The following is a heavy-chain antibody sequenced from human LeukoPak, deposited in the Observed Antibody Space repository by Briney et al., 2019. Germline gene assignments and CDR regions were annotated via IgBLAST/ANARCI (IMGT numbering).Heavy chain of an antibody. V-gene: IGHV1-8*01. D-gene: IGHD2-8*02. CDR1: GYTFTSYD. Sequence: VASVKVSCKASGYTFTSYDINWVRQATGQGLEWMGWVNPNSANIAYAQKFQGRVTMTRNTSISTAYMKLSSLRSEDTAVYYCAIKLSTGGFWGQGTLVTVSS. J-gene: IGHJ4*02. CDR3: AIKLSTGGF. CDR2: VNPNSANI.